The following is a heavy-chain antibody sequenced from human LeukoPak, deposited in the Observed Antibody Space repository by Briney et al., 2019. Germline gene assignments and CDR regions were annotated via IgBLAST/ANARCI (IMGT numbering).Heavy chain of an antibody. J-gene: IGHJ4*02. Sequence: GGSLRLSCSASGFTFSRYPMHWVRQAPGKGLEYVSAISGNGGSTYYADSVKGGFTISRDNSKNTLYLQMSSLRTEDTAIYYCVKAQYDFWSGLDYWGQGTLVTVSS. V-gene: IGHV3-64D*09. CDR2: ISGNGGST. CDR3: VKAQYDFWSGLDY. CDR1: GFTFSRYP. D-gene: IGHD3-3*01.